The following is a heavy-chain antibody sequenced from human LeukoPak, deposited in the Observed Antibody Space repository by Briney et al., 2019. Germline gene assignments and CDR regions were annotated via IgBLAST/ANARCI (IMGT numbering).Heavy chain of an antibody. D-gene: IGHD6-13*01. CDR1: GYTFTGYY. CDR2: INPNSGGT. J-gene: IGHJ5*02. V-gene: IGHV1-2*02. Sequence: ASVKVSCKASGYTFTGYYMHWVRQAPGQGLEWMGWINPNSGGTNYAQKFQGRVTMTRDPSTSTVYMGLNSLRSDDTALYYCARESPYSSSWFDSWGQGTLATVSS. CDR3: ARESPYSSSWFDS.